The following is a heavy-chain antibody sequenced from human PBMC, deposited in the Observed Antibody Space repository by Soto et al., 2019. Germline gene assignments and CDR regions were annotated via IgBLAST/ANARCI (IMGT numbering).Heavy chain of an antibody. CDR3: AKNQERELPRVIDF. Sequence: QVNLVESGGGVVQSGRSLRLSCEASGFIFSNFVMHWVRQAPGKGLEWVAVVSYDGSNTFYADSVKGRFTISRDNSKNALYLQMNSLRGEDTALYYCAKNQERELPRVIDFWGQGTLVTVSS. CDR2: VSYDGSNT. CDR1: GFIFSNFV. V-gene: IGHV3-30*18. D-gene: IGHD1-7*01. J-gene: IGHJ4*02.